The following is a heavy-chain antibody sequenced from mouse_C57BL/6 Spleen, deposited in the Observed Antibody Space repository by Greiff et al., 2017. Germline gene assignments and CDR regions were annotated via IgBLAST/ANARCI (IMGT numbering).Heavy chain of an antibody. CDR1: GYTFTSYG. J-gene: IGHJ4*01. V-gene: IGHV1-81*01. CDR2: IYPRSGNT. CDR3: ASGGYYDYDRGYYYAMDY. Sequence: VQLQQSGAELARPGASVKLSCKASGYTFTSYGISWVKQRTGQGLEWIGEIYPRSGNTYYNEKFKGKATLTADKSSSTAYMELRSLTSEDSAVYFCASGGYYDYDRGYYYAMDYWGQGTSVTVSS. D-gene: IGHD2-4*01.